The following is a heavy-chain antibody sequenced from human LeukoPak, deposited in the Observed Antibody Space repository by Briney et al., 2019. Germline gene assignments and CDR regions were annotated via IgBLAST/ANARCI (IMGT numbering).Heavy chain of an antibody. Sequence: GASVKVSCKASGGTFSSYAINWVRQATGQGLEWMGWMNPNSGNTGYAQKFQGRVTMTRNTSISTAYMELSRLRSDDTAVYYCARDKYYYDSSGHYYYYYMDVWGKGTTVTVSS. CDR2: MNPNSGNT. CDR3: ARDKYYYDSSGHYYYYYMDV. CDR1: GGTFSSYA. V-gene: IGHV1-8*02. D-gene: IGHD3-22*01. J-gene: IGHJ6*03.